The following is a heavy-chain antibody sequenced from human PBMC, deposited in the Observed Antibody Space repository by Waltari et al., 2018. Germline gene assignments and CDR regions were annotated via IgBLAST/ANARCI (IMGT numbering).Heavy chain of an antibody. CDR2: INSDGGDR. D-gene: IGHD3-22*01. CDR1: GFTFNKYW. CDR3: ARVARKTYSSPVPGRDYYYGMDV. J-gene: IGHJ6*02. V-gene: IGHV3-74*01. Sequence: EEQLVESGGGLIQPGESLRVSCAVSGFTFNKYWMNWVRQSPGRGLVWVARINSDGGDRSYADFVKGRFTISRDNAKNTVYLQMKSLRAEDTAVYFCARVARKTYSSPVPGRDYYYGMDVWGLGTTVTVSS.